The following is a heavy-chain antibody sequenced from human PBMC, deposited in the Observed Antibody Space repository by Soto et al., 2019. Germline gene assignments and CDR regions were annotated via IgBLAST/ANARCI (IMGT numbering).Heavy chain of an antibody. CDR1: GGSISSSSYY. J-gene: IGHJ4*02. V-gene: IGHV4-39*01. CDR2: IYYSGNT. CDR3: ARLSRSGSSGYSYLSLDS. D-gene: IGHD3-22*01. Sequence: SETLSLTCTVSGGSISSSSYYWGWIRQPPGKGLEWIGSIYYSGNTYFNPSLKSRVTISVDTSKNQLSLKLSSVTAADTAVYYCARLSRSGSSGYSYLSLDSLVQGTLVT.